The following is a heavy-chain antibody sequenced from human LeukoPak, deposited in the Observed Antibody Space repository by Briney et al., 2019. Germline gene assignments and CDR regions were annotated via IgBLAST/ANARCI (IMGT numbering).Heavy chain of an antibody. Sequence: SVKVSCKASGGTFTSYAISWVRQAPGQGLEWMGGIIPIFGTANYAQKFQGRVTITADESTSTAYIELSSLRSEDTAVYYFARVGRVLDEAHRFARWGQGSLVTV. CDR1: GGTFTSYA. CDR3: ARVGRVLDEAHRFAR. D-gene: IGHD4/OR15-4a*01. V-gene: IGHV1-69*13. J-gene: IGHJ5*02. CDR2: IIPIFGTA.